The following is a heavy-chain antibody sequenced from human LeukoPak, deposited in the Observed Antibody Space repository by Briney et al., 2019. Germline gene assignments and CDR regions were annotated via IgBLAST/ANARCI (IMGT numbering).Heavy chain of an antibody. CDR3: ARGELELLNY. D-gene: IGHD1-7*01. J-gene: IGHJ4*02. CDR1: GYTFTSYY. V-gene: IGHV1-46*01. Sequence: ASVKVSCKASGYTFTSYYMHWVRQAPGQGLEWMGIINPSGGSTSYAQKFQGRVTLTSDTSLSTAYMELSSLKSEDTAVYYCARGELELLNYWGRGTLVTVSS. CDR2: INPSGGST.